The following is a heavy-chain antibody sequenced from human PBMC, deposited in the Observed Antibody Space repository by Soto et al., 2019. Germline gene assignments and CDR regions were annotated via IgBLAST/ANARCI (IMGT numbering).Heavy chain of an antibody. CDR3: ARPPVIDIVVPPDY. CDR1: VFTFITYA. Sequence: GWSLRLSCASSVFTFITYAMHWVRQAPGKGLEWVAVISYDGSNEHYADSVKGRFTISRDNSKNTLYLQMNSLRAEDTAVYYCARPPVIDIVVPPDYWGQGTLVTVSS. D-gene: IGHD2-15*01. J-gene: IGHJ4*02. V-gene: IGHV3-30*04. CDR2: ISYDGSNE.